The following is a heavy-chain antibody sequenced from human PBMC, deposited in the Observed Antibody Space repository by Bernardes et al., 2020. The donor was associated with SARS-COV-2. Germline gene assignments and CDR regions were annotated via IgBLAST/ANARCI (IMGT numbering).Heavy chain of an antibody. CDR1: GGSLSSYY. J-gene: IGHJ4*02. CDR3: ARGTGVINFDL. Sequence: SETLSLTCTVSGGSLSSYYWSWIRQPAGKELEWIGRIYTSGTTNFNPSLKSRVTMSVDTSKNQIYLKLTSVTAADTAVYYCARGTGVINFDLWGQGTLVTVSS. D-gene: IGHD3-16*02. V-gene: IGHV4-4*07. CDR2: IYTSGTT.